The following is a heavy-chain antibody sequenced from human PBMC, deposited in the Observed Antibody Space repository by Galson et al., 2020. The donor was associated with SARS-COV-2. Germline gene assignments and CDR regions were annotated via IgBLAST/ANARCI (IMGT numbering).Heavy chain of an antibody. J-gene: IGHJ5*02. D-gene: IGHD6-13*01. CDR3: STGVAAAGTLEGYNWFDP. CDR1: GYTPTKLS. Sequence: ASVKVSCNVAGYTPTKLSMHWLRQAPAKGREWLGGLDPEDGETIYAQKFQGRVTMTEDTATDTAYMELRSLRSEDTAVYYCSTGVAAAGTLEGYNWFDPWGQGTLVTVSS. CDR2: LDPEDGET. V-gene: IGHV1-24*01.